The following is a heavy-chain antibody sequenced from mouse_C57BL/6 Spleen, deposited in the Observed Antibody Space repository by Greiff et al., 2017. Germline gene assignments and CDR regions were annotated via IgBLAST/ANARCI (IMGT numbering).Heavy chain of an antibody. CDR2: IDPETGGT. CDR1: GYTFTDYE. Sequence: VQLQQSGAELVRPGASVTLSCKASGYTFTDYEMHWVKQTPVHGLEWIGAIDPETGGTAYNQKFKGKAILTADKSSSTAYMELRSLTSEDSAVXYCTERGWDYWYFDVWGTGTTVTVSS. V-gene: IGHV1-15*01. CDR3: TERGWDYWYFDV. D-gene: IGHD3-3*01. J-gene: IGHJ1*03.